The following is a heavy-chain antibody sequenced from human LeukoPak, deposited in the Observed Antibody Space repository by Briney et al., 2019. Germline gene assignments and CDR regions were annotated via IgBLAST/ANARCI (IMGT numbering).Heavy chain of an antibody. Sequence: PSETLSLTCAVSGGSISSSNWWSWVRQPPGKGLEWIGEIYHSGSTNYNPSLKSRVTISVDKSKNQFSLKLSSVTAADTAVYYCAGVKWELLRRWGFDYWGQGTLVTVSS. D-gene: IGHD1-26*01. CDR2: IYHSGST. CDR1: GGSISSSNW. CDR3: AGVKWELLRRWGFDY. J-gene: IGHJ4*02. V-gene: IGHV4-4*02.